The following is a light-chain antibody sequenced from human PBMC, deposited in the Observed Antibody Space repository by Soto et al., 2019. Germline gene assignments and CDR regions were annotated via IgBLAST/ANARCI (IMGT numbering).Light chain of an antibody. CDR2: AAS. J-gene: IGKJ4*01. CDR3: QQYYSYPLT. CDR1: QGISSY. V-gene: IGKV1-8*01. Sequence: AIRMTQSPSSFSASTGDRVTITCRASQGISSYLAWYQQKPGKAPKLLIYAASTLQSGVPSRFSGIGYGTDFTLTISCLQSEDFETYYCQQYYSYPLTFGGGTKVEIK.